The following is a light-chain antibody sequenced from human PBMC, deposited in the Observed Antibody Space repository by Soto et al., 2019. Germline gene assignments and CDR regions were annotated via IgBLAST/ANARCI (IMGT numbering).Light chain of an antibody. CDR3: SSYTSSSTLYV. Sequence: QSVLTQPASVSGSPGQWITISCTGTSSDVGGYNYVSWYQQHPGKAPKLMIYDVSNRPSGVSNRFSGYKSGNTASLTISGLQAEDEAEYYCSSYTSSSTLYVFGTGTKMTVL. J-gene: IGLJ1*01. V-gene: IGLV2-14*01. CDR2: DVS. CDR1: SSDVGGYNY.